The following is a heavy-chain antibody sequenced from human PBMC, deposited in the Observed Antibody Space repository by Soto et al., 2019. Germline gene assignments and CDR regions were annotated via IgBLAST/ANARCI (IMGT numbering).Heavy chain of an antibody. Sequence: HPGGSLRLSCAASGFTFSSYSMNWVRQAPGKGLEWVSYISSSSSTIYYADSVKGRFTISRDNAKNSLYLQMNSLRDEDTAVYYCARDGFVPRHTEYCSSTSCYMGAFDIWGQGTMVTVSS. J-gene: IGHJ3*02. CDR3: ARDGFVPRHTEYCSSTSCYMGAFDI. V-gene: IGHV3-48*02. CDR1: GFTFSSYS. D-gene: IGHD2-2*01. CDR2: ISSSSSTI.